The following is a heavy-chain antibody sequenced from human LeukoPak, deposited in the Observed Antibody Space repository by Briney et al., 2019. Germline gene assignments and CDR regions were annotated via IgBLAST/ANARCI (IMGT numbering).Heavy chain of an antibody. CDR2: ISSSCSTI. Sequence: GGSLRLSCAASGFTFSDYYMSWIRQAPGQGLELVSYISSSCSTIYYADSVKGRFHISRDNPKNSLYLQMNSLRAEDTAVSYCARAAQRVGATYLHYWGQGPLVTVSS. D-gene: IGHD1-26*01. CDR1: GFTFSDYY. CDR3: ARAAQRVGATYLHY. V-gene: IGHV3-11*01. J-gene: IGHJ4*02.